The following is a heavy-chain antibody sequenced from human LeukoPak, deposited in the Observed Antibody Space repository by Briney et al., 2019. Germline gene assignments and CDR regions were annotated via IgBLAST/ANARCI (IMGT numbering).Heavy chain of an antibody. CDR3: ARGVRPGYCRGASCGCGMDV. V-gene: IGHV3-74*01. J-gene: IGHJ6*02. Sequence: GGSLRLSCAASGFTFSNYGMHWVRQAPGQGLVWVSRINNDASSVSYVDSVKGRFTISRDNAKNTLYLQMSSLRAEDSAVYYCARGVRPGYCRGASCGCGMDVWGQGTTVTVSS. CDR2: INNDASSV. CDR1: GFTFSNYG. D-gene: IGHD2-15*01.